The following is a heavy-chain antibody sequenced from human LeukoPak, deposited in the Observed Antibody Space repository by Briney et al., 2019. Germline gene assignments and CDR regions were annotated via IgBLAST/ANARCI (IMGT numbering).Heavy chain of an antibody. CDR3: AKNPQYYYDSSGFFEY. D-gene: IGHD3-22*01. CDR1: GFTFSSYA. V-gene: IGHV3-23*01. Sequence: GGSLRLSCAASGFTFSSYAMSWVRQAPGKGLEWVSAISGSGGGTYYADSVKGRFTISRDNSKNTLYLQMNSLRVEDTAVYYCAKNPQYYYDSSGFFEYWGQGTLVIVSS. J-gene: IGHJ4*02. CDR2: ISGSGGGT.